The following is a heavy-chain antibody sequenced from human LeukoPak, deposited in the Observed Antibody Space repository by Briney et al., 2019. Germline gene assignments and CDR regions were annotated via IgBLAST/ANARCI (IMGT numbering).Heavy chain of an antibody. J-gene: IGHJ4*02. CDR3: ARGGSWNDFDY. D-gene: IGHD1-1*01. Sequence: GGSLRLSCAASGFTFSNCAMSWVRQAPGKGLEWVSVIYNGGSTYYADSVKGRFTISRDNSKNTLYLQMNSLRVEDTAVYYCARGGSWNDFDYWGQGTLVTVSS. CDR1: GFTFSNCA. CDR2: IYNGGST. V-gene: IGHV3-53*01.